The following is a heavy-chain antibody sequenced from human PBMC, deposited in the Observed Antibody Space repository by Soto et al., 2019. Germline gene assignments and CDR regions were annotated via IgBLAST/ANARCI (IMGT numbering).Heavy chain of an antibody. J-gene: IGHJ6*02. V-gene: IGHV3-23*01. Sequence: GGSLRLSCAASGFTFSSSAMSWVRQAPGKGLEWVSVISGSGGSTYYADSVKGRFTISRDNSKNTRYLQRNSLRAEDTAVYYCAKEVSEDFWSGYWAYYYYGMDVWGQGTTVTVAS. CDR1: GFTFSSSA. CDR2: ISGSGGST. CDR3: AKEVSEDFWSGYWAYYYYGMDV. D-gene: IGHD3-3*01.